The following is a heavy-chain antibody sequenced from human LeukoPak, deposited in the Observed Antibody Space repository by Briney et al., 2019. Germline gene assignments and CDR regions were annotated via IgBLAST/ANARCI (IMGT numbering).Heavy chain of an antibody. CDR1: GGSFSGYY. J-gene: IGHJ4*02. D-gene: IGHD3-10*01. CDR3: ARRYGSGSSFDY. CDR2: INHSGSI. Sequence: PSETLSLTCTVYGGSFSGYYWSWIRQPPGRGLEWIGEINHSGSINYNPSLKSRVTISVDTSKNQFSLKLSSVTAADTAVYYCARRYGSGSSFDYWGQGTLVTVSS. V-gene: IGHV4-34*01.